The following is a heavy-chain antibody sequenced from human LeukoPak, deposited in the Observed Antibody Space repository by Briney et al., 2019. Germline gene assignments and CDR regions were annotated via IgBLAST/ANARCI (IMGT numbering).Heavy chain of an antibody. Sequence: GGSLRLSCAASGFTFSTYSMNWVRQAPGKGLEWVSYITSSSSTMFYADSVKGRFTISRDNAKNTLYLQMNSLRAEDTAVYYCASGYSGYDYWGQGTLVTVSS. D-gene: IGHD5-12*01. CDR1: GFTFSTYS. CDR3: ASGYSGYDY. J-gene: IGHJ4*02. CDR2: ITSSSSTM. V-gene: IGHV3-48*04.